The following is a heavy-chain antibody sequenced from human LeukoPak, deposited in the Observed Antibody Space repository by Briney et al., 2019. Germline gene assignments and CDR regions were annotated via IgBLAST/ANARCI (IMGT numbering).Heavy chain of an antibody. D-gene: IGHD3-3*01. J-gene: IGHJ3*02. V-gene: IGHV3-30*02. Sequence: GGSLRLSCAASGFTFSSYGMHWVRQAPGKGLEWVAFIRYDGSNKYYADSVKGRFTISRDNSKNTLYLQMNSLRAEDTAVYYCAKVPNPHYDFWSGYYTGAFDIWGQGTMVTVSS. CDR3: AKVPNPHYDFWSGYYTGAFDI. CDR1: GFTFSSYG. CDR2: IRYDGSNK.